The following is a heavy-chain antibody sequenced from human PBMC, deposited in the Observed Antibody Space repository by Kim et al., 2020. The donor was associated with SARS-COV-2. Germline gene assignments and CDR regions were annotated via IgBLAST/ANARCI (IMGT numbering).Heavy chain of an antibody. CDR2: TYYRSRWHN. D-gene: IGHD1-1*01. CDR1: GDSVSSISAA. Sequence: SQTLSLTCAISGDSVSSISAAWNWIRQSPSRGLEWLGRTYYRSRWHNDYAVSVKSRVTINPDTSRNQFSLQMTSVTPEDTAVYYCTTGSGAHAWMSHWGQGTLVTVSS. V-gene: IGHV6-1*01. J-gene: IGHJ4*02. CDR3: TTGSGAHAWMSH.